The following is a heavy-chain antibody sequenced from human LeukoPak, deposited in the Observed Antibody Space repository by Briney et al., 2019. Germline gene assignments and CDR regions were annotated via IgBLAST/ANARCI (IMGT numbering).Heavy chain of an antibody. CDR1: GFKLSSYS. CDR2: MKKDGSET. J-gene: IGHJ4*02. D-gene: IGHD3-10*01. V-gene: IGHV3-7*01. CDR3: GSHRSGSGTYLIDY. Sequence: GGSLTLSCVVSGFKLSSYSMIWFRQAPGKGLQWVANMKKDGSETKYVESVKGRFTISRDNAKNSLYLQMNSLRAEDTAVYYCGSHRSGSGTYLIDYWGQGTLVSVSS.